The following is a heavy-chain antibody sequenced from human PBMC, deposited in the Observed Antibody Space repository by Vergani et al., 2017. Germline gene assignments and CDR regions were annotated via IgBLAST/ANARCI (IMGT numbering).Heavy chain of an antibody. D-gene: IGHD3-22*01. Sequence: EVQLVESGGGLVQPGGSLRLSCVASGFSFSTYAMTWVRQAPGKGLEWVSTIGGSVGSGAANYAGSVKGRFTISRDDSKNILYLQMDSLRAADTAVYYCARDLFYYDSSGYYSGFFDYWGQGTLVTVSS. CDR3: ARDLFYYDSSGYYSGFFDY. CDR1: GFSFSTYA. J-gene: IGHJ4*02. V-gene: IGHV3-23*04. CDR2: IGGSVGSGAA.